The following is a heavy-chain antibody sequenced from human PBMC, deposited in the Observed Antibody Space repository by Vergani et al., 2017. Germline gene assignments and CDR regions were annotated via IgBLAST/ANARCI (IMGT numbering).Heavy chain of an antibody. CDR2: ISWNSNSI. Sequence: EVQLEESGGGLVLPGRSLRLSCVASGFTSAGYAMHWVRQAPGKGLEWVSGISWNSNSIGYADSVKGRFTISRDDSKSIAYLQMNNLQTEDTAMYYCVRDQVTMLRGSDALDIWGQGTMVTVSS. CDR1: GFTSAGYA. V-gene: IGHV3-9*02. CDR3: VRDQVTMLRGSDALDI. J-gene: IGHJ3*02. D-gene: IGHD3-10*01.